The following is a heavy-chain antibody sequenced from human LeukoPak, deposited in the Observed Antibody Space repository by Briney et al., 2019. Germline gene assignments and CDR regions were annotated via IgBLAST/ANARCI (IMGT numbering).Heavy chain of an antibody. CDR3: ARDLMTTVTSMGYYYGMDV. CDR1: GGSISSGGYY. V-gene: IGHV4-31*03. D-gene: IGHD4-17*01. J-gene: IGHJ6*02. Sequence: SQTLSLTCTVSGGSISSGGYYWSWIRQHPGKGLEWIGYIYYSGSTYYNPSLKSRVTISVDTSKNQFSLKPSSVTAADTAVYYCARDLMTTVTSMGYYYGMDVWGQGTTVTVSS. CDR2: IYYSGST.